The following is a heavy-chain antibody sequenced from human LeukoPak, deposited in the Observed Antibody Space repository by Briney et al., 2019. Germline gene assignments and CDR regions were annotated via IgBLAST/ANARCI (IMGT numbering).Heavy chain of an antibody. CDR2: MSAYNCNT. D-gene: IGHD3-22*01. Sequence: ASVKVSCKASGYTFTSYGISWVRQAPGQGLEWRGWMSAYNCNTNYAQKLQGRVTMTTDTSTSTAYMELRSLRSDDTAVYYCARFITYYYDSSGYWAFDIWGQGTMVTVSS. CDR3: ARFITYYYDSSGYWAFDI. CDR1: GYTFTSYG. J-gene: IGHJ3*02. V-gene: IGHV1-18*01.